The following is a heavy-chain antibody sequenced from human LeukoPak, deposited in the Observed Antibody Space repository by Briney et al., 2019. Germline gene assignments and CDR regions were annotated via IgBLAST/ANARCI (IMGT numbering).Heavy chain of an antibody. D-gene: IGHD7-27*01. J-gene: IGHJ4*02. CDR2: IYYSGST. V-gene: IGHV4-61*01. CDR3: ARDGNWAYFDY. CDR1: GGSVSSGSYY. Sequence: SETLSLTCTVSGGSVSSGSYYWSWIRQPPGKGLEWIGYIYYSGSTNYNPSLKSRVTISVDTSKNQFSLKLSSVTAADTAVYYCARDGNWAYFDYWGQGTLVTVSS.